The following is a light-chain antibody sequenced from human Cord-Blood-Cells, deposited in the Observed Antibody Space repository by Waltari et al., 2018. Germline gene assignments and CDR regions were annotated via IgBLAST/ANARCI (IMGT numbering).Light chain of an antibody. CDR1: QSIISY. J-gene: IGKJ1*01. CDR2: AAS. CDR3: QQSYSTTWT. V-gene: IGKV1-39*01. Sequence: DIQMTQSPSSLSASVGDRVTITCRASQSIISYLHWYQQKPGKAPKLLIYAASSLQREDPSRFSGSGSRTDYSLTISALQPEDFAPYYCQQSYSTTWTFVQGTKVEI.